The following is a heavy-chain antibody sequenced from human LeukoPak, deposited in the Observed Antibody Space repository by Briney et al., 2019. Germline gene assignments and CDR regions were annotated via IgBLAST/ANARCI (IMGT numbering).Heavy chain of an antibody. CDR2: IYYSGST. Sequence: SGTLSLTCTVSGGSISSSSYYWGWIRQPPGKGLEWIGSIYYSGSTYYNPSLKSRVTISVDTSKNQFSLKLSSVTAADTAVYYCARLSGGSYGYWGQGTLVTVSS. CDR1: GGSISSSSYY. D-gene: IGHD1-26*01. V-gene: IGHV4-39*01. CDR3: ARLSGGSYGY. J-gene: IGHJ4*02.